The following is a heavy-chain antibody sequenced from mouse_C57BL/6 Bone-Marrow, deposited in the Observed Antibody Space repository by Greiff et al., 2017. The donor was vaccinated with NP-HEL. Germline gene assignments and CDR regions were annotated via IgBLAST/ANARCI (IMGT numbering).Heavy chain of an antibody. J-gene: IGHJ4*01. D-gene: IGHD2-10*02. CDR3: SRHWSIDAMDY. CDR1: EYEFPSHY. V-gene: IGHV5-2*01. Sequence: EVHLVESGGGLVQPGESLKLSCESNEYEFPSHYMSWVRKNPEKRLELVAAINSDGGSTYYPDTMERRFIISRDNTKKTLYLQMSSLRSEDAALYYCSRHWSIDAMDYWGQGTSVTVSA. CDR2: INSDGGST.